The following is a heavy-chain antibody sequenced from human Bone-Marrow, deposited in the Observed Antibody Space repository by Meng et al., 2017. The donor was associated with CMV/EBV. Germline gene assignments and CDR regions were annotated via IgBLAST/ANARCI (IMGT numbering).Heavy chain of an antibody. CDR3: TKDVKFGDFAY. J-gene: IGHJ4*02. Sequence: GGSLRLSCAASGFTFSSFGMHWVRQAPGKGLEWVAFILYDGSNEYYADSVKGRFIIFRDNSKNTLYLQMNSLKPEDTAVFYCTKDVKFGDFAYWGQGQLVTCAS. CDR1: GFTFSSFG. D-gene: IGHD3-16*01. V-gene: IGHV3-30*18. CDR2: ILYDGSNE.